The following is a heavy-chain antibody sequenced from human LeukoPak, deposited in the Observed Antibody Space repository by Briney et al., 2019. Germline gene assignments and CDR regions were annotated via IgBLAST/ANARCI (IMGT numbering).Heavy chain of an antibody. CDR2: MNPNSGST. V-gene: IGHV1-8*01. D-gene: IGHD2-15*01. CDR1: GYTFTSYD. J-gene: IGHJ6*02. Sequence: ASVKVSCKASGYTFTSYDINWVRQATGQGLEWMGWMNPNSGSTGYAQKFQGRVTMTRNTSISTAYMELSSLRSEDTAVYYCARGLVRYCSGGSCYSNYYYYYGMDVWGQGTTVTVSS. CDR3: ARGLVRYCSGGSCYSNYYYYYGMDV.